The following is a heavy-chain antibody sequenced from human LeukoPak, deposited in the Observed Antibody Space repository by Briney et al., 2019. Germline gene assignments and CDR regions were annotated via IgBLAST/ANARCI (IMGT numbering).Heavy chain of an antibody. Sequence: GESLKISCQGSGYSFTSYWIGWVRQMPGKGLEWVGIIYPGDSHTRYSPSFQGQVTLSVDKSINIAYLQWNSLKASDTAMYYCANVVVIAVTETNWFDPWGQGTLVTVSS. CDR2: IYPGDSHT. V-gene: IGHV5-51*01. D-gene: IGHD2-15*01. CDR1: GYSFTSYW. J-gene: IGHJ5*02. CDR3: ANVVVIAVTETNWFDP.